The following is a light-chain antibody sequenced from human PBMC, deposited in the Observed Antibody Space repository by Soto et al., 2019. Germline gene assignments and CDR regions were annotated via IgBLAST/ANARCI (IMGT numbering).Light chain of an antibody. V-gene: IGKV3-20*01. CDR3: HLYYSGM. CDR1: QSADSNY. Sequence: EVVLTQSPGTLSLSPGERATLSCRASQSADSNYLAWYQQKPGRAPRLLIYGAYRRATGIPDRFSGGGSGTDFTLTISRLEPEDFAVYYCHLYYSGMFGQGTKVEVK. CDR2: GAY. J-gene: IGKJ1*01.